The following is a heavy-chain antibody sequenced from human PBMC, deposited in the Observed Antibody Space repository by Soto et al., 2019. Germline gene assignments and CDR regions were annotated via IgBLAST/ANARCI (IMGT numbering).Heavy chain of an antibody. CDR2: ISSTAGRTS. J-gene: IGHJ6*02. D-gene: IGHD3-10*01. CDR3: AKGVLSFHYGMEV. CDR1: GFTFNTYP. Sequence: GWSLRLSCATSGFTFNTYPMTWVRQAPGKGLEWVSSISSTAGRTSSYADSVKGRFAISRDFSDNTVYLQMNNLRVDDTAVYFCAKGVLSFHYGMEVWGQGTTVTVSS. V-gene: IGHV3-23*01.